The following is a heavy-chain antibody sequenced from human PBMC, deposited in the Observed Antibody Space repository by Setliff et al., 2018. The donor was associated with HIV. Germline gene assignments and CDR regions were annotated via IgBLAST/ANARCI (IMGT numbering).Heavy chain of an antibody. CDR1: GFTFDDYA. D-gene: IGHD3-22*01. J-gene: IGHJ4*02. CDR2: ISWNSGSI. V-gene: IGHV3-9*01. Sequence: PGGSLRLSCAASGFTFDDYAMHWVRQAPGKGLEWVSGISWNSGSIGYADSVKGRFTISRDNAKNSLYLQMNSLRAEDTALYYCAKDISYYYDSSGYSDWGQGTLVTVTS. CDR3: AKDISYYYDSSGYSD.